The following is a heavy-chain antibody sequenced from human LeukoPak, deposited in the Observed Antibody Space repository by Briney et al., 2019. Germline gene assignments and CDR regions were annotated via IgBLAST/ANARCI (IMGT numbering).Heavy chain of an antibody. CDR1: GFTVSSNY. Sequence: SGGSLRLSXAASGFTVSSNYMSWVCQAPGKGLEWVSVIYSGGSTYYADSVKGRFTISRDNAKNTLYLQMNSLRAEDTAVYYCARGGQGAVDYWGPGTLVTVSS. D-gene: IGHD3-16*01. V-gene: IGHV3-53*01. CDR2: IYSGGST. J-gene: IGHJ4*02. CDR3: ARGGQGAVDY.